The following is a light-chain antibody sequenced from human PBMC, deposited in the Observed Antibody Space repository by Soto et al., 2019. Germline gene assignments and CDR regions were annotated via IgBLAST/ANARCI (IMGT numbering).Light chain of an antibody. CDR1: SGSIASNY. J-gene: IGLJ2*01. CDR3: QSYDSNNQI. Sequence: NFMLTQPHSVSESPGETVTISCTRSSGSIASNYVQWYQQRPGSSPTTVIYEDNQRPSGVPDRFSGSIDSSSNSASLTISGLKTEDEADYYCQSYDSNNQIFGGGTKVTVL. V-gene: IGLV6-57*01. CDR2: EDN.